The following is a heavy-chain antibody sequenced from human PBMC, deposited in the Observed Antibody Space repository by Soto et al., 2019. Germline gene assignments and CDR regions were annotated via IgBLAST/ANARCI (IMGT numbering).Heavy chain of an antibody. CDR1: GYTFTSYG. CDR2: ISAYNGNT. CDR3: ARDGLWGYDILTGYYNDGRDAFDI. Sequence: ASVKVSCKASGYTFTSYGISWVRQAPGQGLEWMGWISAYNGNTNYAQKLQGRVTMTTDTSTSTAYMELRSLRSDDTAVYYCARDGLWGYDILTGYYNDGRDAFDIWGQGTMVTVSS. J-gene: IGHJ3*02. D-gene: IGHD3-9*01. V-gene: IGHV1-18*01.